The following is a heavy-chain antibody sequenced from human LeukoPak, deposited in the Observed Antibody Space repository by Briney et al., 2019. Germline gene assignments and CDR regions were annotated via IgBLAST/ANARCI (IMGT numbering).Heavy chain of an antibody. CDR1: GGTFNSYA. Sequence: ASVKVSCKASGGTFNSYAISWVRQAPGQGLEWMGWINPNSGGTNYAQKFQDRVTMTRDTSISTVYMELSRLRSDDTAVYYCARSPDILTGEKFDYWGQGTLVTVSS. CDR3: ARSPDILTGEKFDY. J-gene: IGHJ4*02. V-gene: IGHV1-2*02. D-gene: IGHD3-9*01. CDR2: INPNSGGT.